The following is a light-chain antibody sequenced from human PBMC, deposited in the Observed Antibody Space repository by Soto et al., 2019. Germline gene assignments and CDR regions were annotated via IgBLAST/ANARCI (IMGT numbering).Light chain of an antibody. CDR1: QGVANH. CDR3: QEYDSVRLT. V-gene: IGKV1-27*01. Sequence: DIQMTQSPSSLSASVGDTVTITCRASQGVANHLAWYQQKPGGVPELLISAASTLQSGVPSRFSGSGSKKDFTLTITSLQPGDVATYYCQEYDSVRLTFGGGTKMEVK. CDR2: AAS. J-gene: IGKJ4*01.